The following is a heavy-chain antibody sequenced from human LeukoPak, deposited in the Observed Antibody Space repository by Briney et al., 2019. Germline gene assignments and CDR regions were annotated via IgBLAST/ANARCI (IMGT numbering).Heavy chain of an antibody. J-gene: IGHJ6*02. V-gene: IGHV3-33*08. D-gene: IGHD2-15*01. CDR1: GFTFSSYA. CDR3: ARDRLGYCSGGSCYTPSYYYYYGMDV. CDR2: IWYDGSNK. Sequence: GGSLRLSCAASGFTFSSYAMSWVRQAPGKGLEWVAVIWYDGSNKYYADSVKGRFTISRDNSKNTLYLQMNSLRAGDTAVYYCARDRLGYCSGGSCYTPSYYYYYGMDVWGQGTTVTVSS.